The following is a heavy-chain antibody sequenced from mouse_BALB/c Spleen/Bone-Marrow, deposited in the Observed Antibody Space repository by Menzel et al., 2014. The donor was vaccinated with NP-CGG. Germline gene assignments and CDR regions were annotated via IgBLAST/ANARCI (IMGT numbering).Heavy chain of an antibody. CDR1: GYTFTGYW. CDR2: IYPGSGST. CDR3: TRSPITTVVAETMDY. J-gene: IGHJ4*01. D-gene: IGHD1-1*01. V-gene: IGHV1S22*01. Sequence: LKESGSELVRPGASVKLSCKASGYTFTGYWMHWVKQRPGQGPEWIGNIYPGSGSTNYDEKFKSKATLTVDTSSSTAYMQLSSLTSEDSAVYYCTRSPITTVVAETMDYWGQGTSVIVSS.